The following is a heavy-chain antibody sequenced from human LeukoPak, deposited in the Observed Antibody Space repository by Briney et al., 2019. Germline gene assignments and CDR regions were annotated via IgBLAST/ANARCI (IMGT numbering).Heavy chain of an antibody. CDR2: IRYDGSNK. J-gene: IGHJ4*02. V-gene: IGHV3-30*02. CDR1: GFTFSSYA. D-gene: IGHD3-16*01. Sequence: QPGGSLRLSCAASGFTFSSYAMSWVRQAPGKGLEWVAFIRYDGSNKYYADSVKGRFTISRDNSKNTLYLQMNSLRAEDTAVYYCAKGQSAWVGGDGDYWGQGTLVTVSS. CDR3: AKGQSAWVGGDGDY.